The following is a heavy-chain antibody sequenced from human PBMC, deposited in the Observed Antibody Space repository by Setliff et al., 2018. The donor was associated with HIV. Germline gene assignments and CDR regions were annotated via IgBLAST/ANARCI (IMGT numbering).Heavy chain of an antibody. CDR3: VRQGAVTGHSFDS. CDR2: IDHSGST. J-gene: IGHJ4*02. Sequence: PSETLSLTCAVYGGSFSGYHWSWIRQSPGKGLEWIGEIDHSGSTDDNPSLKSRVTISVDTSRNQFSLRLSSVTAADTAVYYCVRQGAVTGHSFDSWGPGALVTVSS. V-gene: IGHV4-34*01. D-gene: IGHD6-19*01. CDR1: GGSFSGYH.